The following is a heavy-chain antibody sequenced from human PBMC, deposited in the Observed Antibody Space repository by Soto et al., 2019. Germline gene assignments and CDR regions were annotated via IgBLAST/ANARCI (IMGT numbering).Heavy chain of an antibody. V-gene: IGHV6-1*01. Sequence: SQTLSLTCAISGDSVSSKSVAWNWIRQSPSRGLEWLGRTYYRSKWFNDYGVSVKSRITINPDTSKNQFTLQLNSVTPEATAVFYCARDRDYGDFELDYWGQGTLVTVSS. CDR1: GDSVSSKSVA. D-gene: IGHD4-17*01. CDR2: TYYRSKWFN. CDR3: ARDRDYGDFELDY. J-gene: IGHJ4*02.